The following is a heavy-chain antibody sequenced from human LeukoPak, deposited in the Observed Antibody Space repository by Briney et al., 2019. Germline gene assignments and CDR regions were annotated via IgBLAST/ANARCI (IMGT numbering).Heavy chain of an antibody. V-gene: IGHV4-4*07. D-gene: IGHD2-2*01. CDR1: GGSISSYY. CDR3: AKDDQGAATPYTWFDP. J-gene: IGHJ5*02. CDR2: IYTSGGT. Sequence: SETLSLTCTVSGGSISSYYWSWIRQPAGKGLEWIGRIYTSGGTNYNPSLMSRVTISVDMSKNQFSLKLSSVTAADTAVYYCAKDDQGAATPYTWFDPWGQGTLVTVSS.